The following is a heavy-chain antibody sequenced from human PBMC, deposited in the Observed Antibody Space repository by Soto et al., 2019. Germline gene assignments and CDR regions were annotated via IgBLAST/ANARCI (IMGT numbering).Heavy chain of an antibody. D-gene: IGHD3-3*01. V-gene: IGHV3-15*01. CDR3: TTVPSGWRAPGG. Sequence: EVQLVESGGGLVKPGGSLRLSCAASGFTVTNAWMSWVRQAPGKGLEWVGRIKGKTEGGTTDYAAPVRGRFTMSRDDSRTTLYRQMNSLKTEDTAVYYCTTVPSGWRAPGGWGQGTLVTVSS. J-gene: IGHJ4*02. CDR2: IKGKTEGGTT. CDR1: GFTVTNAW.